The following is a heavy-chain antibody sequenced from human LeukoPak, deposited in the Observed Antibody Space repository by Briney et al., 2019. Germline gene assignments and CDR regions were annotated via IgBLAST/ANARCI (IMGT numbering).Heavy chain of an antibody. CDR2: IVVGSGNT. CDR3: AAAGIVGATSDY. D-gene: IGHD1-26*01. V-gene: IGHV1-58*01. Sequence: SVKVSCKASGFTFTSSAVQWVRQARGQRLEWIGWIVVGSGNTNYAQKFQERVTIARDMSTSTAYTELSSLRSEDTAVYYCAAAGIVGATSDYWGQGTLVTVSS. CDR1: GFTFTSSA. J-gene: IGHJ4*02.